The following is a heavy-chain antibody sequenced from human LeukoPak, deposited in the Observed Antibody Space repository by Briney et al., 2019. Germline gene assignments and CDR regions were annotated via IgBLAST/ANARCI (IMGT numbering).Heavy chain of an antibody. Sequence: GGSLRLSCAASGFTFSSYGMHWVRQAPGKGLEWVAFIRYDGSNKYYADSVKGRFTISRDNSKNTLYLQMNSLRAEDTAVYYCAKDAHTSITMVRGPAGNWGQGTLVTVSS. CDR2: IRYDGSNK. J-gene: IGHJ4*02. CDR1: GFTFSSYG. CDR3: AKDAHTSITMVRGPAGN. D-gene: IGHD3-10*01. V-gene: IGHV3-30*02.